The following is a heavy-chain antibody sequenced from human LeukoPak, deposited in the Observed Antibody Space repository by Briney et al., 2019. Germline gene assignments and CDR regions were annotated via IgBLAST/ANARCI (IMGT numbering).Heavy chain of an antibody. CDR3: ARPQADSSSFGHWFDP. CDR2: IYFGGST. J-gene: IGHJ5*02. CDR1: VGSPSSSRYY. D-gene: IGHD6-13*01. V-gene: IGHV4-39*01. Sequence: SETLSLTCTVSVGSPSSSRYYWGWIRHPPGKGLEWLWCIYFGGSTYSNTSLKGRVTISVDTSKHQSALKLSSVTAAATAVYYCARPQADSSSFGHWFDPWGQETQVTVSS.